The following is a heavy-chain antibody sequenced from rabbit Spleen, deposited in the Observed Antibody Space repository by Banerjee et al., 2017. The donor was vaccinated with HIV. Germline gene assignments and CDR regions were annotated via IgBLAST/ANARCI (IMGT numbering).Heavy chain of an antibody. Sequence: QSLEESGGDMVQPGGSLKLSCKASGFDFSKYGMSWVRQAPGKGLEWIGCIDAGSSGSAYYASWAKGRFTISKTSSTTVTLQMTSLTAADTATYFCARLSSDWTYLKLWGPGTLVTVS. J-gene: IGHJ4*01. CDR2: IDAGSSGSA. V-gene: IGHV1S40*01. CDR1: GFDFSKYG. D-gene: IGHD8-1*01. CDR3: ARLSSDWTYLKL.